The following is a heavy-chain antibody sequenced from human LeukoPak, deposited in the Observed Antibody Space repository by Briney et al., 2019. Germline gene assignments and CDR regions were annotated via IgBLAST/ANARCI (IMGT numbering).Heavy chain of an antibody. Sequence: GGSLRLSCAASGFTLNSHWMTWVRQAPGKGLEWVASVKPDGSEKYYVDSVKGRFTISRDNAKNSLYLHTNSLRAEETAVYYCARDARITITVVLTMGAFDIWGQGTMVTVSS. CDR3: ARDARITITVVLTMGAFDI. V-gene: IGHV3-7*05. J-gene: IGHJ3*02. CDR1: GFTLNSHW. D-gene: IGHD3-22*01. CDR2: VKPDGSEK.